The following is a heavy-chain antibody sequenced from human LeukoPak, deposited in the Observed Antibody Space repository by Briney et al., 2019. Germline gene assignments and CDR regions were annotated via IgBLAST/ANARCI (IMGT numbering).Heavy chain of an antibody. J-gene: IGHJ4*02. CDR3: ATSRSICSSTSCYFDY. D-gene: IGHD2-2*01. V-gene: IGHV1-69*01. CDR2: ITPIFGTA. CDR1: GGTFSSYA. Sequence: SVKVSCKASGGTFSSYAISWVRQAPGQGLEWMGGITPIFGTANYAQKFQGRVTITADESTSTAYMELSSLRSEDTAVYYCATSRSICSSTSCYFDYWGQGTLVTVSS.